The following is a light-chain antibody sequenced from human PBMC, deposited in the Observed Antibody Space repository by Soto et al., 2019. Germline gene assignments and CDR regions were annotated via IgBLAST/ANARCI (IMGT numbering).Light chain of an antibody. CDR3: SSYTSSSTYV. CDR1: SSDVGNSNG. Sequence: QSVLTQPPSVSGSPGQSVPISCTGTSSDVGNSNGVSWYHQPPGTAPKLMIYDVNNRPSGVPDRFSGSKSGNTASLTISGLQAEDEGDYYCSSYTSSSTYVFGTGTKVTVL. V-gene: IGLV2-18*02. J-gene: IGLJ1*01. CDR2: DVN.